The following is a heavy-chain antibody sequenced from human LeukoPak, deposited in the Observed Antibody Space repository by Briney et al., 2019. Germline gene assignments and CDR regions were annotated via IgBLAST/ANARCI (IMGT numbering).Heavy chain of an antibody. CDR1: GFTFSNYA. CDR2: ISYHGRSV. Sequence: GGSLRLSCAASGFTFSNYAMNWVRQAPGKGLEWVAIISYHGRSVDYADSVKGRSTMSRDNSKNTLSLQMNSLRAEDTAVYYCAKDRGYCSGGNCYNQYGMDVWGQGTTVTVSS. CDR3: AKDRGYCSGGNCYNQYGMDV. V-gene: IGHV3-30-3*02. D-gene: IGHD2-15*01. J-gene: IGHJ6*02.